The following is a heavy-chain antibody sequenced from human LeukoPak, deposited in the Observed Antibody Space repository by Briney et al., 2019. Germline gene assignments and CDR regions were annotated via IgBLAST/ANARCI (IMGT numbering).Heavy chain of an antibody. D-gene: IGHD5-12*01. Sequence: PGGSLRLSCSASGFTFNSYSMHWVRQAPGKGLEFVSAISNNGGSTYYADSVKGRFTISRDNSKNTLYLQVSSLRAEDTAVYYCARREYSGYDEYWGQGTLVTVSS. CDR3: ARREYSGYDEY. CDR2: ISNNGGST. J-gene: IGHJ4*02. CDR1: GFTFNSYS. V-gene: IGHV3-64D*09.